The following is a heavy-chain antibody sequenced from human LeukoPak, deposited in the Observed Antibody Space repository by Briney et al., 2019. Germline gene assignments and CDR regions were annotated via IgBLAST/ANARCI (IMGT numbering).Heavy chain of an antibody. Sequence: PGGSLRLSCAASGFTFSDYYMSWIRQAPGKGLEWVSYISSSGTTIYYADSVKGRFTISRDNAKNSLYLQMNSLRPDDTAIYFCARQEARNYYYEGLDYWGQGNLVTVSS. CDR2: ISSSGTTI. CDR3: ARQEARNYYYEGLDY. CDR1: GFTFSDYY. J-gene: IGHJ4*02. D-gene: IGHD3-22*01. V-gene: IGHV3-11*04.